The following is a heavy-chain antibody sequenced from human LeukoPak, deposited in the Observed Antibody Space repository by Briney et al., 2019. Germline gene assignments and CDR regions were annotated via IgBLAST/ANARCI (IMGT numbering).Heavy chain of an antibody. CDR1: GVPLSNHY. Sequence: PSETLSLTCTVSGVPLSNHYSSWIRPPPGKGLEWIGYIYYTGNTNYNPSLKCRVTISEDISKNQVSLRLTSVTAADTAVYYCVRHSRVVAFDYWGQGNPVTVSS. V-gene: IGHV4-59*08. D-gene: IGHD2-15*01. CDR3: VRHSRVVAFDY. CDR2: IYYTGNT. J-gene: IGHJ4*02.